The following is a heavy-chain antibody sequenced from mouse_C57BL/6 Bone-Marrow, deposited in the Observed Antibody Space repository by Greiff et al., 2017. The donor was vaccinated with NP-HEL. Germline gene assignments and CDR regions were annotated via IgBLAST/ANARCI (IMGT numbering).Heavy chain of an antibody. CDR1: GYSFTGYY. Sequence: QQSGPELVKPGASVKISCKASGYSFTGYYMNWVKQSPEKSLEWIGEINPSTGGTTYNQKFKAKATLTVDKSSSTAYMQLKSLTSEDSAVYYCARGDITTVGDVWGTGTTVTVSS. CDR2: INPSTGGT. J-gene: IGHJ1*03. CDR3: ARGDITTVGDV. D-gene: IGHD1-1*01. V-gene: IGHV1-42*01.